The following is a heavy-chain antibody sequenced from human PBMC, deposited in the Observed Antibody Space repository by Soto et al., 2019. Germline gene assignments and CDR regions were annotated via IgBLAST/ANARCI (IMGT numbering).Heavy chain of an antibody. V-gene: IGHV3-13*05. CDR2: IGDIDDP. Sequence: EVQLVESGGGLAQPGGSLRLSCAASGFPIINYDLHWVRQTTGKGLEWVSGIGDIDDPYYADSVKGRFTISREIAKNSLYLQMDGLRAGDSAVYYCARGPPRVRERTYYYRMDVWGQGTSVTVSS. CDR3: ARGPPRVRERTYYYRMDV. D-gene: IGHD3-10*01. CDR1: GFPIINYD. J-gene: IGHJ6*02.